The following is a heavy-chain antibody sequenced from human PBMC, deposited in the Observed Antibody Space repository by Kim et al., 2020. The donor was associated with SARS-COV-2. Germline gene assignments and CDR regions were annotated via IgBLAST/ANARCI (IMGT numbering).Heavy chain of an antibody. D-gene: IGHD2-21*01. CDR1: GLTFSDVW. CDR2: IKSKTDGGTT. Sequence: GGSLRLSCSASGLTFSDVWMNWVRQAPGKGLEWIGRIKSKTDGGTTDFVAPVKGRFIISRDDSRNTLYLQMNSLKTADTGLYYCTTDIWLFKRSEHWGPG. J-gene: IGHJ1*01. V-gene: IGHV3-15*01. CDR3: TTDIWLFKRSEH.